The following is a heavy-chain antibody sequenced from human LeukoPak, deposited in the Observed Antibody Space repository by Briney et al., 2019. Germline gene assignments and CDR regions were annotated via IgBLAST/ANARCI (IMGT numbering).Heavy chain of an antibody. Sequence: SETLSHTCIVSGDSISSSYWSWIRQPPGKGLEWIGYIHYTGSTNYNPSLRSRVTISIDTSKNQFSLKLSSVTAADTAVYYCARVSRASLWLPLDSWGQGTLVTVSS. CDR3: ARVSRASLWLPLDS. CDR2: IHYTGST. CDR1: GDSISSSY. D-gene: IGHD5-18*01. V-gene: IGHV4-59*08. J-gene: IGHJ4*02.